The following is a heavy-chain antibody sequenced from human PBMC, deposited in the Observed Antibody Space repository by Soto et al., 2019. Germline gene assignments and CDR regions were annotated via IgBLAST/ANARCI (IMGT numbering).Heavy chain of an antibody. CDR2: IIPIFGTA. V-gene: IGHV1-69*01. CDR1: GGTFSSYA. Sequence: QVQLVQSGAEVKKPGSSVKVSCKASGGTFSSYAISWVRQAPGQGLEWMGGIIPIFGTANYAQKFQGRVTITADESTSTAYMELSSLRYEDTAVYYCARDRRSYYDSSGYSLGYYGMDVWGQGTTVTVSS. CDR3: ARDRRSYYDSSGYSLGYYGMDV. J-gene: IGHJ6*02. D-gene: IGHD3-22*01.